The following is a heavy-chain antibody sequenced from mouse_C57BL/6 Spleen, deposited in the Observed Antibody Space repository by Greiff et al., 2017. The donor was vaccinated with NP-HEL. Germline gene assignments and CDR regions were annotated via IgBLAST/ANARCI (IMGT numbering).Heavy chain of an antibody. CDR2: ISYSGST. CDR3: ARGDYDPAWFAY. CDR1: GYSITSGYD. D-gene: IGHD2-4*01. Sequence: VQLQQSGPGMVKPSQSLSLTCTVTGYSITSGYDWHWIRHFPGNKLEWMGYISYSGSTNYNPSLKSRISITHDTSKNHFFLKLNSVTTEDTATYYCARGDYDPAWFAYWGQGTLVTVSA. V-gene: IGHV3-1*01. J-gene: IGHJ3*01.